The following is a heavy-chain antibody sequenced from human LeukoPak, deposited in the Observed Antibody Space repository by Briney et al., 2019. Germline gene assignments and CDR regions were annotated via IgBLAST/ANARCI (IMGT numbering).Heavy chain of an antibody. Sequence: SETLSLTCAVYGGSFSGYYWSWIRQPPGKGLEWIGEINHSGSTNYNPSLKSRVTISVDTSKNQFSLKLSSVTAADTAVYYCARAGRPYYYYGMDVWGQGTTVTVSS. CDR1: GGSFSGYY. CDR2: INHSGST. D-gene: IGHD1-1*01. CDR3: ARAGRPYYYYGMDV. J-gene: IGHJ6*02. V-gene: IGHV4-34*01.